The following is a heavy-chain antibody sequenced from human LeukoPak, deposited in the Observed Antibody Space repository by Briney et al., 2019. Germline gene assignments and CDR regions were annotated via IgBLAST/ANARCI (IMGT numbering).Heavy chain of an antibody. CDR2: INSSSSYI. D-gene: IGHD3-16*01. V-gene: IGHV3-21*01. J-gene: IGHJ6*03. CDR3: ARGGLRPYYYYYMDV. Sequence: GGSLRLSCAASGFTFSTYSMNWVRQAPGKGLEWVSSINSSSSYISYADLVKGRITISRDNVKNSLYLQMNSLRAQDTAVYYCARGGLRPYYYYYMDVWGKGTTVTVSS. CDR1: GFTFSTYS.